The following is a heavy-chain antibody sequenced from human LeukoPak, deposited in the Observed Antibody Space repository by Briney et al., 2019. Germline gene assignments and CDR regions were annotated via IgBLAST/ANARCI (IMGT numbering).Heavy chain of an antibody. D-gene: IGHD3-22*01. CDR2: IKQDGSEK. CDR1: GFTFSSYW. J-gene: IGHJ4*02. Sequence: GGSLRLSCAASGFTFSSYWMSWVRQAPGKGLEWVANIKQDGSEKYYVDSVKGRFTISRDNAKNSLYLQMNSLRAEDTAVYYCVKDKPAPRMIVVVCLDYWGQGTLVTVSS. CDR3: VKDKPAPRMIVVVCLDY. V-gene: IGHV3-7*03.